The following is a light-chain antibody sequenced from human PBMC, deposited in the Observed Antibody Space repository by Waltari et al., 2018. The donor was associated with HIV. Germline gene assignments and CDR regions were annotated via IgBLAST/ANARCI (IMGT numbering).Light chain of an antibody. Sequence: DIQMTQSHLTLSESVGDRVTITCRASQNISNYLAWYQQRPGKAPKLLIYKASYLESGVPSRFTGSASGTEFTLTINSLQPDDFATYYCHQYTRYSPWTFGQGTKVDI. V-gene: IGKV1-5*03. CDR1: QNISNY. CDR3: HQYTRYSPWT. J-gene: IGKJ1*01. CDR2: KAS.